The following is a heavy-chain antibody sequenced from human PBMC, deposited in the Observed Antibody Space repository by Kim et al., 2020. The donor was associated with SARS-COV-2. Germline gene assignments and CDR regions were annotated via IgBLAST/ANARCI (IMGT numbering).Heavy chain of an antibody. CDR3: ARDGSAAYYYYGMDV. J-gene: IGHJ6*02. V-gene: IGHV3-33*01. D-gene: IGHD3-10*01. CDR1: GFTFSSYG. CDR2: IWYDGSNK. Sequence: GESLRLSCAASGFTFSSYGMHWVRQAPGKGLEWVAVIWYDGSNKYYADSVKGRFTISRDNSKNTLYLQMNSLRAEDTAVYYCARDGSAAYYYYGMDVWGQGTTVTVSS.